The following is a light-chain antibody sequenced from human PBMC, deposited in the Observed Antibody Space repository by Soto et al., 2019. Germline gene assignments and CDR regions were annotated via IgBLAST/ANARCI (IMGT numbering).Light chain of an antibody. J-gene: IGKJ3*01. V-gene: IGKV1-33*01. CDR2: DAS. CDR1: QDISNY. Sequence: DIQMTQSPSSLSASVGDRVTITCPASQDISNYLNWFQHKPGKAPRLLIYDASKLETGVPSRFSGSGSGTHFTFTISSLQPEDIATYYCQQYDRLFTFGPGTKVDIK. CDR3: QQYDRLFT.